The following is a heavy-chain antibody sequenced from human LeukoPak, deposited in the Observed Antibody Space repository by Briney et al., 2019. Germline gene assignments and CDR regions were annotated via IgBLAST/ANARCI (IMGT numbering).Heavy chain of an antibody. J-gene: IGHJ4*02. CDR3: AKDFGVTMVRGVIGGINY. V-gene: IGHV3-9*01. CDR1: GFTFDDYA. Sequence: PGGSLRLSCAASGFTFDDYAMHWVRQAPGKGLEWVSGISWNSGSIGYADSVKGRFTISRDNAKNSLYLQMNSLRAGDTALYYCAKDFGVTMVRGVIGGINYWGQGTLVTVSS. CDR2: ISWNSGSI. D-gene: IGHD3-10*01.